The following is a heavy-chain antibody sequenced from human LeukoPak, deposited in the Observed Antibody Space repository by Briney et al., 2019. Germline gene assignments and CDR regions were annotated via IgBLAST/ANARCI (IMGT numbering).Heavy chain of an antibody. CDR2: INPNSGGT. Sequence: ASVKVSCNASGYTFTGYYVHWVRQAPGQGLEWMGWINPNSGGTNYAQKFQGWVTMTRDTSISTAYMELSRLRSDDTAVYYCARGDRIAAAGTFGYYYGMDVWGQGTTVTVSS. D-gene: IGHD6-13*01. V-gene: IGHV1-2*04. J-gene: IGHJ6*02. CDR1: GYTFTGYY. CDR3: ARGDRIAAAGTFGYYYGMDV.